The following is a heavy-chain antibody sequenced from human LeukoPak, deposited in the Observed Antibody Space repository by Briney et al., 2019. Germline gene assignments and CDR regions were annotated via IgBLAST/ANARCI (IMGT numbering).Heavy chain of an antibody. CDR3: ARGRYDILTGYYGNWFDP. D-gene: IGHD3-9*01. J-gene: IGHJ5*02. CDR2: INPNSGGT. V-gene: IGHV1-2*02. CDR1: GYTFTGYY. Sequence: SVKVSCKASGYTFTGYYMHWVRQAPGQGLEWMGWINPNSGGTKYAQKFQGRVTMTRDTSISTAYMELSRLRTDDTAVYYCARGRYDILTGYYGNWFDPWGQGTLVTASS.